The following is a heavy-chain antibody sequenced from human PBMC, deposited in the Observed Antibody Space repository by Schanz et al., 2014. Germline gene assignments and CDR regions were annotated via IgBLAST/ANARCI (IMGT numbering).Heavy chain of an antibody. V-gene: IGHV1-69*08. D-gene: IGHD5-12*01. J-gene: IGHJ3*02. CDR2: INPSGGGT. CDR3: ARGGGPEDVFDI. Sequence: QVQLVQSGAEVKKLGPSVKVSCKASGGTFSSYTISWVRQAPGQGLEWMGIINPSGGGTSYALRFQDRVRITADKSTSTAYMELSSLRSDDTAVYYCARGGGPEDVFDIWGQGTILTVSS. CDR1: GGTFSSYT.